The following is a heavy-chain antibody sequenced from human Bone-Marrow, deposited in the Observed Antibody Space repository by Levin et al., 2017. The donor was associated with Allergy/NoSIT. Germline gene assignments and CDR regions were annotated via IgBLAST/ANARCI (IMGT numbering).Heavy chain of an antibody. CDR2: IYYSGST. J-gene: IGHJ4*02. V-gene: IGHV4-30-4*01. CDR1: GGSISSGDYY. CDR3: ASGATVGVPFDY. D-gene: IGHD1-26*01. Sequence: SETLSLTCTVSGGSISSGDYYWSWIRQPPGKGLEWIGYIYYSGSTYYNPSLKSRVTISVDTSKNQFSLKLSSVTAADTAVYYCASGATVGVPFDYWGQGTLVTVSS.